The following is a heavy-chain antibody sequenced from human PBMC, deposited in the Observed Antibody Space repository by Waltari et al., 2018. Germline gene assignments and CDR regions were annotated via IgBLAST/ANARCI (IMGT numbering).Heavy chain of an antibody. D-gene: IGHD6-6*01. V-gene: IGHV4-39*07. J-gene: IGHJ5*02. CDR2: INYSGST. CDR3: VREWSSSSSWFDP. Sequence: QVQLQESGPGLVKSSETLSLTCTVSGGSIGRNTFYWAWIRQPPGKRMEWMASINYSGSTYYMPSLKSRVTISVDTSRNQLSLRLTSVTAADTAVYFCVREWSSSSSWFDP. CDR1: GGSIGRNTFY.